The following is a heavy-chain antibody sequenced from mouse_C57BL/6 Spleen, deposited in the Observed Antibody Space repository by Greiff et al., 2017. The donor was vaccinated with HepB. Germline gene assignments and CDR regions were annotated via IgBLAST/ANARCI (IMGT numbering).Heavy chain of an antibody. V-gene: IGHV1-69*01. J-gene: IGHJ3*01. D-gene: IGHD2-1*01. CDR1: GYTFTSYW. CDR3: AIYYGNHRGFAY. CDR2: IDPSDSYT. Sequence: QVQLQQPGAELVMPGASVKLSCKASGYTFTSYWMHWVKQRPGQGLEWIGEIDPSDSYTNYNQKFKGKSTLTVDKSSSTAYMQLSRLTSEDSAVYYCAIYYGNHRGFAYWGQGTLVTVSA.